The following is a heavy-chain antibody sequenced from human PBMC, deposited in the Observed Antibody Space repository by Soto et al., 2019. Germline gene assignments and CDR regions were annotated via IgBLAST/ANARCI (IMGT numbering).Heavy chain of an antibody. D-gene: IGHD1-1*01. CDR3: AKGVLQTNDAFDI. V-gene: IGHV3-23*01. J-gene: IGHJ3*02. Sequence: EVQLLESGGGLVQPGGSLRLSCAASGFTFSSYAMSWVRQAPGKGLEWVSAISGSGGSTYYADSVKGRFTISRDNSKNTQYLQMNSLRAEDTAVYYCAKGVLQTNDAFDIWGQGTMVTVSS. CDR2: ISGSGGST. CDR1: GFTFSSYA.